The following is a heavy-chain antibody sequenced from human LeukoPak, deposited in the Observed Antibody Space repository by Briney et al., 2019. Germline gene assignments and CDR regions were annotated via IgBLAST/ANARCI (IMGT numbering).Heavy chain of an antibody. V-gene: IGHV1-2*02. Sequence: GASVKVSCKASGYTFTGYYMHWVRQAPEQGLEWMGWINPNSGGTNYAQKFQGRVTMTRDTSISTAYMELSRLRSDDTAVYYCARDSSSSWVFDYWGQGTLVTVSS. CDR1: GYTFTGYY. CDR3: ARDSSSSWVFDY. D-gene: IGHD6-6*01. CDR2: INPNSGGT. J-gene: IGHJ4*02.